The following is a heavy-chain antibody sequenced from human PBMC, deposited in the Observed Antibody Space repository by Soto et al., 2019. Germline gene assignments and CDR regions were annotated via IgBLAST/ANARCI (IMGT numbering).Heavy chain of an antibody. CDR2: IYHSGST. V-gene: IGHV4-30-2*01. J-gene: IGHJ4*02. Sequence: QLQLQESGSGLVKPSQTLSLTCAVSGGSISSGGYSWSWIRQPPGKGLEWIGYIYHSGSTYYNPSLKSRDTISVDRAKNQCSLKLSSVTAADTAVYYWARAGGWGAVAGYYWGQGTLVTVSS. CDR3: ARAGGWGAVAGYY. D-gene: IGHD6-19*01. CDR1: GGSISSGGYS.